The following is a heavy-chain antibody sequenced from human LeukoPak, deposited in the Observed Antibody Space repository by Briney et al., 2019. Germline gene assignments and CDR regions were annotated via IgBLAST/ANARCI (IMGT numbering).Heavy chain of an antibody. J-gene: IGHJ6*03. CDR3: ARETSQKGAHYMDV. V-gene: IGHV4-59*01. D-gene: IGHD3-16*01. CDR1: GGSISSYY. Sequence: SETLSLTCTDSGGSISSYYWSWIRQPPGKGLEWIGYIYYSGSTNYNPSLKSRVTISVDTSKNQFSLKLTSVTAADTAVYYCARETSQKGAHYMDVWGKGTTVTVSS. CDR2: IYYSGST.